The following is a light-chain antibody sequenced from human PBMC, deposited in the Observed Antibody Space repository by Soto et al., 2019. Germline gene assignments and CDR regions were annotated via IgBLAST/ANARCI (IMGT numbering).Light chain of an antibody. CDR1: QSVSSSY. Sequence: EIVLTQSPATLSLSPGDRATLSCGASQSVSSSYLAWFQQKPGLAPRLLIYGALSMATGIPDRFSGSGSGTDFTLTISRLEPEDFAMYYCQQYGSSPWTFGQGTKVEIK. J-gene: IGKJ1*01. V-gene: IGKV3D-20*01. CDR2: GAL. CDR3: QQYGSSPWT.